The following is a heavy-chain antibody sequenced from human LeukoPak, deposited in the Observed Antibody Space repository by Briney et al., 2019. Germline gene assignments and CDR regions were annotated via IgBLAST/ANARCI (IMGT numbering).Heavy chain of an antibody. V-gene: IGHV7-4-1*02. D-gene: IGHD3-10*01. CDR2: INTHTGNP. CDR3: AREGSEVTFDY. Sequence: ASVKVSCKASGYTFISYAMNWVRQAPGQGLEWMGWINTHTGNPTYAQGFTGRFVFSLDTSVSTAYLQISSLKAEDTAVYYCAREGSEVTFDYWGQGTLVTVSS. J-gene: IGHJ4*02. CDR1: GYTFISYA.